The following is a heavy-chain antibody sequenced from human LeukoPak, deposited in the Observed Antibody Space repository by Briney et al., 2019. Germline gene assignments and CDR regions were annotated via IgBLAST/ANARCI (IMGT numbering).Heavy chain of an antibody. D-gene: IGHD2-15*01. J-gene: IGHJ4*02. CDR1: GFTFKTHA. CDR3: AKQLGYCSDGSCYFPY. CDR2: ISNNGGYT. Sequence: GGSLRLSCAASGFTFKTHAMSWVRQAPGKGLEWVSAISNNGGYTYYADSAQGRFTISRDNSKSTLCLQMNSLRAEDTAVYYCAKQLGYCSDGSCYFPYWGQGTLVTVSS. V-gene: IGHV3-23*01.